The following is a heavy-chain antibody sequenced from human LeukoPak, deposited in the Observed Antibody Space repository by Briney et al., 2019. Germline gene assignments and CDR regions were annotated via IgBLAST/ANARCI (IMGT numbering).Heavy chain of an antibody. J-gene: IGHJ4*02. CDR1: GFTFSNYG. Sequence: GGSLRLSCAASGFTFSNYGMHWVRQAPGKGLEWVAVISYDGSDKYYADSVKGRFTISRDNSKNTLYLQMNSLRAEDTAVYYCAHGQNSTFDCWGQGTLVTVSS. V-gene: IGHV3-30*03. CDR3: AHGQNSTFDC. D-gene: IGHD2/OR15-2a*01. CDR2: ISYDGSDK.